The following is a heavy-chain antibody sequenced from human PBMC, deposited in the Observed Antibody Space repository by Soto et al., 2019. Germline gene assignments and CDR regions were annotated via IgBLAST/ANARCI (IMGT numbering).Heavy chain of an antibody. CDR2: INAGNGNT. CDR1: GYTLTSYA. V-gene: IGHV1-3*01. D-gene: IGHD3-10*01. CDR3: ARALLWFGEFAFDY. J-gene: IGHJ4*02. Sequence: ASVKVSCKASGYTLTSYAMHWVRQAPGQRLEWMGWINAGNGNTKYSQKFQGRVTITRDTSASTAYMELSSLRSEDTAVYYCARALLWFGEFAFDYWGQGTLVTVSS.